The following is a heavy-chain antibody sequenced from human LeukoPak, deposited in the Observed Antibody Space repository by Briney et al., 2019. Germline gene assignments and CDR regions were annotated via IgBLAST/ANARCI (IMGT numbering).Heavy chain of an antibody. CDR3: AREVDYYDSSGRFDY. Sequence: PSETLSLTCTVSGGSISSGGYYWSRIRQHPGKGLEWIGYIYYSGSTYYNPSLKSRVTISVDTSKNQFTLKLSSVTAADTAVYYCAREVDYYDSSGRFDYWGQGTLVTVSS. V-gene: IGHV4-31*03. CDR1: GGSISSGGYY. CDR2: IYYSGST. J-gene: IGHJ4*02. D-gene: IGHD3-22*01.